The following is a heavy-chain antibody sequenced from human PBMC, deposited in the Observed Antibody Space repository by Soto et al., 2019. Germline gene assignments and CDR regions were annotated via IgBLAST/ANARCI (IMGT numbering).Heavy chain of an antibody. CDR3: ARVTRTWYFDL. J-gene: IGHJ2*01. V-gene: IGHV1-8*02. CDR2: VNPKSGNK. Sequence: QAQLAQSGAEVKKPGASVKVSCKASGYTFSNNDINWVRQAPGQGLEWMGWVNPKSGNKGYAQKFQGRVTMTRDTSTTTAYMELSSLRSEDTAVYYCARVTRTWYFDLWGRGTLVTVSS. CDR1: GYTFSNND.